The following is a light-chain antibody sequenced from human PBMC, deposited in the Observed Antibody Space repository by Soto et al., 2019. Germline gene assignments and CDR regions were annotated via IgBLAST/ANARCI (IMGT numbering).Light chain of an antibody. J-gene: IGKJ4*01. CDR2: DAS. Sequence: QIPQSPSSPSACAPSRAKTTCHSSQDISNYLNRYQQKPGKAPKLLIYDASNLEAGVPSRFSGSGSGTDFTFTISSLQTEDIATYYCQQYDNLPLTFGGGTKVDIK. V-gene: IGKV1-33*01. CDR3: QQYDNLPLT. CDR1: QDISNY.